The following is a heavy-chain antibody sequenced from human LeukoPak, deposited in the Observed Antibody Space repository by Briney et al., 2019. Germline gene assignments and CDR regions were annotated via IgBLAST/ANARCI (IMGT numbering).Heavy chain of an antibody. Sequence: GGSLRLSCAASGFTVSSNYMSWVRQAPGRGLEWVSVIYSGGSTYYADSVKGRFTISRDNSKNTLYLQMNSLRAEDTAVYYCARDIEAAGLFLDYWGQGTLVTVSS. CDR1: GFTVSSNY. CDR2: IYSGGST. D-gene: IGHD6-13*01. J-gene: IGHJ4*02. V-gene: IGHV3-66*02. CDR3: ARDIEAAGLFLDY.